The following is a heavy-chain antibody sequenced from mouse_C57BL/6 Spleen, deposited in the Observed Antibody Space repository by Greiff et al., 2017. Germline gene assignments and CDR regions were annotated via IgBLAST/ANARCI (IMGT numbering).Heavy chain of an antibody. Sequence: VQLQQSGPELVKPGASVKISCKASGYSFTGYYMNWVKQSPEKSLEWIGEINPSTGGTTYNQKFKAKATLTVDKSSSTAYMQLKSLTSEDSAVYYCARWGSYLDYWGQGTTLTVSS. CDR1: GYSFTGYY. CDR2: INPSTGGT. V-gene: IGHV1-42*01. D-gene: IGHD1-1*01. J-gene: IGHJ2*01. CDR3: ARWGSYLDY.